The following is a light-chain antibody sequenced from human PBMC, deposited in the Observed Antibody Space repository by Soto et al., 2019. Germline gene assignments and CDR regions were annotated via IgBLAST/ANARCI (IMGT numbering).Light chain of an antibody. Sequence: IVLPQSPGTLSLSPGERATLSCRASRSLSSSYVVWYQHKPGQAPRLLIDAASRRATGIPDRFSGSGSATEYTLTISRLEAEDFAVYYCQQQGTFGQGTRLEIK. V-gene: IGKV3-20*01. CDR2: AAS. CDR3: QQQGT. J-gene: IGKJ2*01. CDR1: RSLSSSY.